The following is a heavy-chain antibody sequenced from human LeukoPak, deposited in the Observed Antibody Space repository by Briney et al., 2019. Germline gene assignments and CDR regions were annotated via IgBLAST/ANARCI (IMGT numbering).Heavy chain of an antibody. CDR2: IKQYGREI. CDR1: GFTLSYFR. V-gene: IGHV3-7*01. CDR3: ARYGNGAWLCHYAFNM. D-gene: IGHD6-19*01. Sequence: GESLRLSCGASGFTLSYFRMSWFRQAPVKGLEEVAYIKQYGREIYYVASVKGRFTISRDNAKTSLYLQMNSLKAEHTAVYYCARYGNGAWLCHYAFNMWGQGTMVTVSS. J-gene: IGHJ3*02.